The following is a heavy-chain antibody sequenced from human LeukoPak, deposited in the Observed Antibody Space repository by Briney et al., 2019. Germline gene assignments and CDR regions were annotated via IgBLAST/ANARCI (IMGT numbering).Heavy chain of an antibody. CDR3: ARGSNWNYYYFDY. D-gene: IGHD1-7*01. J-gene: IGHJ4*02. CDR1: GFTFDDYG. V-gene: IGHV3-20*01. Sequence: GGSLRLSCAASGFTFDDYGMSWVRQAPGKGLEWVSGINWNGGSTGYADSVKGRFTISRDNAKNSLYLQMNSLRAEDTALYHRARGSNWNYYYFDYWGQGTLVTVSS. CDR2: INWNGGST.